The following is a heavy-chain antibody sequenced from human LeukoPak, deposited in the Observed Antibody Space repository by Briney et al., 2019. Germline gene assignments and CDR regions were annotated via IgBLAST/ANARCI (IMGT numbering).Heavy chain of an antibody. CDR3: ARQQLARLVDY. V-gene: IGHV4-39*01. Sequence: SETLSLTCTVSGGSISSSTYYWGWIRQPPGKGLEWIGSIYYSGSTYYNPSLKSRVTVSVDTSKNQFSLKLSSVTATDTAVYYCARQQLARLVDYWGQGTLVTVSS. D-gene: IGHD6-13*01. CDR1: GGSISSSTYY. CDR2: IYYSGST. J-gene: IGHJ4*02.